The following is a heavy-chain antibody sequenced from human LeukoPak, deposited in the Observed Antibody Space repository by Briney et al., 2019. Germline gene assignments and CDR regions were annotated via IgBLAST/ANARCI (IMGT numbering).Heavy chain of an antibody. Sequence: GRSLRLSCAASGFIFSTYGMHWVRQAPGKGQGWVAVIWYDGSDIYYADSVKGRFTISRDNSKNALYLQVNSLRAEDTAVYYCARDLSMVRGPLDYWGQGTLVTVSS. CDR2: IWYDGSDI. CDR3: ARDLSMVRGPLDY. CDR1: GFIFSTYG. V-gene: IGHV3-33*01. D-gene: IGHD3-10*01. J-gene: IGHJ4*02.